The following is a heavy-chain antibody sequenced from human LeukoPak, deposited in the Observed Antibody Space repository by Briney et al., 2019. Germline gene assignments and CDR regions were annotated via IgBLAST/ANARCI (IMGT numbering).Heavy chain of an antibody. CDR2: IYYSGST. CDR1: GGSISSSSYY. J-gene: IGHJ4*02. D-gene: IGHD2-2*01. Sequence: SETLSLTCTVSGGSISSSSYYWGWLRQPPGEGLEWIGSIYYSGSTYYNPSLKSRVTISVDTSKNQFSLKLSSVTAADTAVYYCARLDKDCSSTSCYPSWGQGTLVTVSS. CDR3: ARLDKDCSSTSCYPS. V-gene: IGHV4-39*01.